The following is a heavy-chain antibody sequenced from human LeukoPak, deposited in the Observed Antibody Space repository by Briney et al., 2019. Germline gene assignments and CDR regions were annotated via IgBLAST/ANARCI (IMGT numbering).Heavy chain of an antibody. CDR3: ARGTLRYFDF. Sequence: GASVTVSCKASGYTLTSYYMHWVRQAPGQGPEWMGVINPSGGRTTSYAQKIQGRVTMTRDTSMSTVNMELSSLRSEDTAVYYCARGTLRYFDFWGQGTLVTVSS. CDR1: GYTLTSYY. D-gene: IGHD3-9*01. J-gene: IGHJ4*02. V-gene: IGHV1-46*01. CDR2: INPSGGRT.